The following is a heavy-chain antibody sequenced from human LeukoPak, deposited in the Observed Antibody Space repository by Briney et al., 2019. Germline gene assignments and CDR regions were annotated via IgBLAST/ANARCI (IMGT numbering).Heavy chain of an antibody. Sequence: PGGSLRLSCAASGFTFDDYAMHWVRQAPGKGLEWVSGISWNSGSIGYADSVKGRFTISRDNAKNSLYLQMNSLRAGDTALYYCAKEAPGIAAAGTLLDWGQGTLVTVSS. CDR2: ISWNSGSI. V-gene: IGHV3-9*01. J-gene: IGHJ4*02. CDR3: AKEAPGIAAAGTLLD. D-gene: IGHD6-13*01. CDR1: GFTFDDYA.